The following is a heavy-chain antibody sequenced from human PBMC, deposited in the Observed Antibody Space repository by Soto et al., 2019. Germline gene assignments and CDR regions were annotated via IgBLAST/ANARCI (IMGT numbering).Heavy chain of an antibody. V-gene: IGHV4-34*01. CDR2: INHSGDT. J-gene: IGHJ6*02. CDR3: ARGRGVRGSIITTYYYYSLDV. D-gene: IGHD3-10*01. CDR1: AGSLSGYY. Sequence: SQTLSLTCAVYAGSLSGYYRSLILPPPATHPQLIEEINHSGDTNYNPSLKSRVTISVDTSKNQFSLKVTSVTAADTAVYYCARGRGVRGSIITTYYYYSLDVWGQGTTVTVSS.